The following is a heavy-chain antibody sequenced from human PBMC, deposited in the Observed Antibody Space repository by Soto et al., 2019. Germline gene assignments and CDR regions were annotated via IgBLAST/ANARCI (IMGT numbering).Heavy chain of an antibody. V-gene: IGHV3-74*01. CDR2: INNDGGYT. CDR3: ARSTHTSGRFDY. D-gene: IGHD6-19*01. J-gene: IGHJ4*02. Sequence: GGSLRLSCAASGFTFRSFAMSWVRQAPGKGLLWVSVINNDGGYTTYADSVKGRFTISRDNAKDTLYLQMNSLKAEDTGVYYCARSTHTSGRFDYWGLGTLVTVSS. CDR1: GFTFRSFA.